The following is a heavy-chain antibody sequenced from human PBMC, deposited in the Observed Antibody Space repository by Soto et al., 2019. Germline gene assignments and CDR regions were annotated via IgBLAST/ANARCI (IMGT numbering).Heavy chain of an antibody. CDR2: ISGSGGST. V-gene: IGHV3-23*01. J-gene: IGHJ5*02. D-gene: IGHD6-19*01. CDR1: GFTFSSYA. CDR3: AKGPPAQYSSGWFEEGNNWFDP. Sequence: EVQLLESGGGLVQPGGSLRLSCAASGFTFSSYAMSWVRQAPGKGLEWVSAISGSGGSTYYADSVKGRFTISRDNSKNTLYLQMNSLRAEDTAVYYCAKGPPAQYSSGWFEEGNNWFDPWGQGTLVTVSS.